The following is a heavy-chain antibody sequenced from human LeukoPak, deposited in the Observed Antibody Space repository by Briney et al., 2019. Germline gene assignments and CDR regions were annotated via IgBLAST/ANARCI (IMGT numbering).Heavy chain of an antibody. J-gene: IGHJ3*02. V-gene: IGHV1-2*02. Sequence: ASVKVSCKASGYTFTGYYMHWVRQAPGQGLEWMGWINPNSGGTNYEQKFQGRVTMTRDTSISTAYMELSRLRSDDTAVYYCATSTDDYGDYDAFDIWGQGTMVTASS. CDR2: INPNSGGT. CDR1: GYTFTGYY. D-gene: IGHD4-17*01. CDR3: ATSTDDYGDYDAFDI.